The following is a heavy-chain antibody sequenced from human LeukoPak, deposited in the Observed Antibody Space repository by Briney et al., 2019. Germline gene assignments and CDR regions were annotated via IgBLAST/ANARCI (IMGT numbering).Heavy chain of an antibody. D-gene: IGHD3-22*01. CDR2: IIPILGIA. Sequence: SVKVSCKASGGTFSSYAISWVRQAPGQGLEWMGRIIPILGIANYAQKFQGRVTITADKSTSTAYMELSSLRAEDTAVYYCAKDHEMVMTRAAFDYWGQGTLVTVSS. J-gene: IGHJ4*02. V-gene: IGHV1-69*04. CDR3: AKDHEMVMTRAAFDY. CDR1: GGTFSSYA.